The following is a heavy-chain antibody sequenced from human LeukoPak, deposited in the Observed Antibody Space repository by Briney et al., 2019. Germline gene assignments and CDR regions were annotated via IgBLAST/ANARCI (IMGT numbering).Heavy chain of an antibody. Sequence: GESLKISCKGSGYSFTNYWIGWVRQAPGQGLEWMGWISAYNGNTNYAQKLQGRVTMTTDTSTSTAYMELRSLRSDDTAVYYCARDPGAYGDGCDYWGQGTLVTVSS. J-gene: IGHJ4*02. CDR2: ISAYNGNT. D-gene: IGHD4-17*01. V-gene: IGHV1-18*04. CDR1: GYSFTNYW. CDR3: ARDPGAYGDGCDY.